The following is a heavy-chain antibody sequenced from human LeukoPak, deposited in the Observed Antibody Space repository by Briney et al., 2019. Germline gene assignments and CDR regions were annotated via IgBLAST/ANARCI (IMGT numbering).Heavy chain of an antibody. D-gene: IGHD3-10*01. CDR1: GYTFTGSY. V-gene: IGHV1-2*06. CDR2: INPNSGGT. J-gene: IGHJ5*02. Sequence: ASVKVSCKASGYTFTGSYMHWVRQAPGQGLEWVGRINPNSGGTSFAQKFQGSVTMTRDTSISTAYMKLSRLRSDDTAVYYCARDLGITMVRGVNWFDPWGQGTLVTVSS. CDR3: ARDLGITMVRGVNWFDP.